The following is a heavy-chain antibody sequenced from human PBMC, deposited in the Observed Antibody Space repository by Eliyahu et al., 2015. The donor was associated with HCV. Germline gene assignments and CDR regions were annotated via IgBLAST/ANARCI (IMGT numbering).Heavy chain of an antibody. Sequence: QVQLVESGGGVVQPGRSLRLSCAASGFTFSSYGMHWVRQAPGKGLEWVAVISYDGSNKYYADSVKGRFTISRDNSKNTLYLQMNSLRAEDTAVYYCAKTSSRGNYFDYWGQGTLVTVSS. CDR2: ISYDGSNK. CDR1: GFTFSSYG. J-gene: IGHJ4*02. D-gene: IGHD2-2*01. CDR3: AKTSSRGNYFDY. V-gene: IGHV3-30*18.